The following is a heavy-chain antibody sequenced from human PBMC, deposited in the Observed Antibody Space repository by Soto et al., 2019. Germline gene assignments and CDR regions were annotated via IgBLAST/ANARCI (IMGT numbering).Heavy chain of an antibody. Sequence: PGGSLRLSCAASGFTFSSYGMHWVRQAPGKGLEWVAVISYDGSNKYYADSVKGRFTISRDNSKNTLYLQMNSLRAEDTAVYYCAKDLNRGSGSYNYYYYGMDVWGQGTTVTVSS. V-gene: IGHV3-30*18. CDR2: ISYDGSNK. CDR1: GFTFSSYG. D-gene: IGHD3-10*01. CDR3: AKDLNRGSGSYNYYYYGMDV. J-gene: IGHJ6*02.